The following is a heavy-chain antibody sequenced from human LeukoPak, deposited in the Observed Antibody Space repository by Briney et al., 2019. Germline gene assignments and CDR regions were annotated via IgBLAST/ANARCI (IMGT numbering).Heavy chain of an antibody. V-gene: IGHV3-23*01. Sequence: GGSLRLSCAASGFTFSSYAMSWVRQAPGKGLEWVSAISGSGGRTYYADSVKGRFTISRDNSKNTLYLQMNSLRAEDTAVYYCAKDLYGQAYYYGSGSSSISAFDIWGQGTMVTVSS. J-gene: IGHJ3*02. CDR3: AKDLYGQAYYYGSGSSSISAFDI. CDR1: GFTFSSYA. D-gene: IGHD3-10*01. CDR2: ISGSGGRT.